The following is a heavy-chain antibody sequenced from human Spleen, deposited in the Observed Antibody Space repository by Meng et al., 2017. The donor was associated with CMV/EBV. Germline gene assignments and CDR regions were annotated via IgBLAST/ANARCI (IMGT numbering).Heavy chain of an antibody. J-gene: IGHJ3*01. CDR3: VRGPQVSWLRSRLAAFDV. Sequence: SETLSLTCAVYGGSFSGYYWSWIRQPPGKGLEWIGEINHSGSTNYNPSLKTRVTMSIDMSKKQFSLRLNSVTAADTAVYYCVRGPQVSWLRSRLAAFDVWAQGTMVTVSS. CDR1: GGSFSGYY. CDR2: INHSGST. V-gene: IGHV4-34*01. D-gene: IGHD5-12*01.